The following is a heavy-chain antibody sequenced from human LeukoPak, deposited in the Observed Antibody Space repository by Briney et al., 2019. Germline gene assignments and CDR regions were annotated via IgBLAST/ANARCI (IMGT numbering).Heavy chain of an antibody. V-gene: IGHV4-59*01. D-gene: IGHD3-3*01. Sequence: SETLSLTCTVSGGSISSYYWSWIRQPPGKGLEWIGYTYYSGSTNYNPSLKSRVTISVDTSKNQFSLKLSSVTAADTAVYYCARGGITIFGVVRYYYYMDVWGKGTTVTVSS. J-gene: IGHJ6*03. CDR2: TYYSGST. CDR1: GGSISSYY. CDR3: ARGGITIFGVVRYYYYMDV.